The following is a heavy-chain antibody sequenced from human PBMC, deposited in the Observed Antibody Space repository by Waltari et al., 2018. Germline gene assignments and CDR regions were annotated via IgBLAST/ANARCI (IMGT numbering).Heavy chain of an antibody. D-gene: IGHD1-26*01. CDR2: IHGTGKT. J-gene: IGHJ4*02. CDR1: GDSVSNNYW. Sequence: QLQLQQSGPGLVKPSESLFLSCAVSGDSVSNNYWWSWVRQPPGKGLEWIEQIHGTGKTNYKPSLESRVTVSMDTSNNQFSLRVTSPTAADTAVYFCARDRGRGLYLDSWGQGTLVTVS. V-gene: IGHV4-4*02. CDR3: ARDRGRGLYLDS.